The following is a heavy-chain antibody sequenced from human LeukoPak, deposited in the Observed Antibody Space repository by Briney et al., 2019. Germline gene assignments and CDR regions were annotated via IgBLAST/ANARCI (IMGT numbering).Heavy chain of an antibody. Sequence: GGSLRLSCAASGFTVSSSYMSWVRQAPGKGLEWVSVIYSGGSTDYADSVKGRFTISRDNSKNTLYLQMNSLRAEDTAVYYCARDVSLYCSSATCFHDAFDIWGQGTMVTLSS. CDR2: IYSGGST. V-gene: IGHV3-66*02. D-gene: IGHD2-2*01. J-gene: IGHJ3*02. CDR3: ARDVSLYCSSATCFHDAFDI. CDR1: GFTVSSSY.